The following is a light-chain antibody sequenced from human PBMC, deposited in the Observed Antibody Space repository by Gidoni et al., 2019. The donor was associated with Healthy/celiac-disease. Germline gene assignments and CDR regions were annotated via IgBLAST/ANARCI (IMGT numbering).Light chain of an antibody. CDR1: QSVSSY. CDR3: QQRSNWPLT. CDR2: DAS. Sequence: EMVLTQSPATLSLSPGERATLSCRASQSVSSYLAWYQQKPGQAPRLLIYDASNRATGIPARFSGSGSVTDFTLTIRSLEPEDFAVYYCQQRSNWPLTFGGGTKVEI. J-gene: IGKJ4*01. V-gene: IGKV3-11*01.